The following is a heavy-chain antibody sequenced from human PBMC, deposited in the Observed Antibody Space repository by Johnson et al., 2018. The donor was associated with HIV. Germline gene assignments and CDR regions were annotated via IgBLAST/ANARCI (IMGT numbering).Heavy chain of an antibody. CDR1: GFTFSSYA. J-gene: IGHJ3*02. D-gene: IGHD2-2*01. Sequence: QVQLVESGGGVVQPGRSLGLSCAASGFTFSSYAMHWVRQAPGKGLEWVAVISYDGSNKYYADSVTGRFHIPRDNSKNTLYVQMNSLRAEDTAVYYCARGIQPDAFDIWGQGTMVTVSS. CDR3: ARGIQPDAFDI. CDR2: ISYDGSNK. V-gene: IGHV3-30*14.